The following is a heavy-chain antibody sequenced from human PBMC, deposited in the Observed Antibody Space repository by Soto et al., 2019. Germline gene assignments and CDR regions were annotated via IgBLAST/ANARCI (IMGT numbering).Heavy chain of an antibody. CDR3: ARGDREDIAVVVGVRPGEYGVDV. CDR1: GFTFRNYA. D-gene: IGHD2-15*01. Sequence: HPGGSLRLSCAASGFTFRNYAMHWVRQAPGKGLECVAVISYDGSNKFYRDYVKGRFTISRDNSKNTLYLQINSLRYEDTAVYYCARGDREDIAVVVGVRPGEYGVDVWGQGTTVTVSS. V-gene: IGHV3-30-3*01. CDR2: ISYDGSNK. J-gene: IGHJ6*02.